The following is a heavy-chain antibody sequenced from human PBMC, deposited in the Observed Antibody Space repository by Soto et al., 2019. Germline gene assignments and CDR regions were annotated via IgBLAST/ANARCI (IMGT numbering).Heavy chain of an antibody. V-gene: IGHV3-21*01. CDR3: ARSQRNGAMDV. D-gene: IGHD2-8*01. CDR1: TFTINTYS. J-gene: IGHJ6*02. Sequence: GGSLXLSCVASTFTINTYSLNWVRQAPGKGLEWVSSITSGSSFIDYADSVKGRFTISRDDAKNSLFLQMSSLRADGTAVYYCARSQRNGAMDVWGQGSTVTVSS. CDR2: ITSGSSFI.